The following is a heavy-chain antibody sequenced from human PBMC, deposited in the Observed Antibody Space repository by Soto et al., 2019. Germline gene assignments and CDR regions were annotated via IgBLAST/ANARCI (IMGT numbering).Heavy chain of an antibody. J-gene: IGHJ6*02. CDR2: ISYDGSNK. Sequence: QVQLVESGGGVVQPGRSLRLSCAASGFTFSSYGMHWVRQAPGKGLEWVAVISYDGSNKYYADSVKGRFTISRDNSKNTPKLQTTSLRFKDTARYYCAKDALLRIHYYGTDAWGQGTTVTVSS. CDR3: AKDALLRIHYYGTDA. V-gene: IGHV3-30*18. D-gene: IGHD1-26*01. CDR1: GFTFSSYG.